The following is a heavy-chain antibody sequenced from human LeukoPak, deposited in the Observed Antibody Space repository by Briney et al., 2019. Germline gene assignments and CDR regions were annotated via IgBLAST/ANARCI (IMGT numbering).Heavy chain of an antibody. V-gene: IGHV3-21*01. J-gene: IGHJ4*02. D-gene: IGHD6-13*01. CDR2: ISSSSSYI. CDR3: ARAIAAAGYVDY. CDR1: GFTFSSYS. Sequence: PGGSLRLSCAASGFTFSSYSMNWVRQAPGKGLEWVSSISSSSSYIYYADSVKGRFTISRDNAENSLYLQMNSLRAEDTAVYYCARAIAAAGYVDYWGQGTLVTVSS.